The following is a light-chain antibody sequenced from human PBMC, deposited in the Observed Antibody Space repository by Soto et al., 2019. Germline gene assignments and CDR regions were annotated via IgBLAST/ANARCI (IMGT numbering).Light chain of an antibody. CDR2: GVI. CDR3: SSYPSTRWV. J-gene: IGLJ3*02. CDR1: SSDITTYNY. V-gene: IGLV2-14*01. Sequence: QSALTQPASVSGSPGQSITISCTAISSDITTYNYVSWYQHHPGKAPKLIIYGVINRPSGVSNRFSGSKSGNTASLTISGLQAEDEADYYCSSYPSTRWVFGGGTKLTVL.